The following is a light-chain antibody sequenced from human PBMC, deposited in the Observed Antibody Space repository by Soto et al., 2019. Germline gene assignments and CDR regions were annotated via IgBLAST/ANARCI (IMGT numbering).Light chain of an antibody. CDR3: QQYGSSPTT. Sequence: LSPGERATLSCRASQSVSSTYLAWYQQKPGQAPRLLIYGASSRATGIPDKFSGSGSGTDFTLTISRLEPEDFAVYYCQQYGSSPTTFGQGTKVDIK. V-gene: IGKV3-20*01. CDR2: GAS. CDR1: QSVSSTY. J-gene: IGKJ1*01.